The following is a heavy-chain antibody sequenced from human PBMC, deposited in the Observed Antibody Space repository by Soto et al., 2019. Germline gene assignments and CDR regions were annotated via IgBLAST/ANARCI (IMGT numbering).Heavy chain of an antibody. CDR3: ARGYSGYVNGFDP. J-gene: IGHJ5*02. D-gene: IGHD5-12*01. CDR1: GGSISSGGYY. CDR2: IYYSGST. Sequence: SETLSLTCTVSGGSISSGGYYWSWIRQHPGKGLEWIGYIYYSGSTYYNPSLKSRVTISVDTSKNQFSLKLSSVTAADTAVYYCARGYSGYVNGFDPWGQGTLVTVSS. V-gene: IGHV4-31*03.